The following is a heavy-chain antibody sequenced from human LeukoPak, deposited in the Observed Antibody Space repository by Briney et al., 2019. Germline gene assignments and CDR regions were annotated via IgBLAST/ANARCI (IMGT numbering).Heavy chain of an antibody. CDR3: ARLRDYYYNYMDV. CDR1: GGSFSGYY. V-gene: IGHV4-34*01. Sequence: PSETLSLTCAVYGGSFSGYYWSWIRQPPGKGLEWIGEINHSGSTNYNPSLKGRVTISVDTSKIQISLKLNSVTAADTAVYYCARLRDYYYNYMDVWGKGTTVTISS. J-gene: IGHJ6*03. CDR2: INHSGST.